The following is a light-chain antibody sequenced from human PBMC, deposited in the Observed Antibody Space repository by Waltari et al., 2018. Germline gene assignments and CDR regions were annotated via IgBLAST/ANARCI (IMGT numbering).Light chain of an antibody. CDR3: QQYDGEVVT. CDR1: QSVTSIS. Sequence: EIVLTQSPGTLSLSPGERATLSCRASQSVTSISLTWYQQKVGQAPRLLIYGTSSRATGIPDRFSGSVSGTDFTLTISRLEPEDFAVYYCQQYDGEVVTFGGGTKVEI. J-gene: IGKJ4*01. V-gene: IGKV3-20*01. CDR2: GTS.